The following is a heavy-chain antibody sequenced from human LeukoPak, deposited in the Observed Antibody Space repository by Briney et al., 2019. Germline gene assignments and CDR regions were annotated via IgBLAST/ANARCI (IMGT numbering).Heavy chain of an antibody. CDR3: ARDLRYYDSSGYYYVGDGGIDY. CDR1: GYIFTSYG. J-gene: IGHJ4*02. Sequence: ASVKVSCKASGYIFTSYGISWVRQAPGQGLEWMGWISAYNGNTNYAQKLQGRVTMTTDTSTSTAYMELRSLRSDDTAVYYCARDLRYYDSSGYYYVGDGGIDYWGQGTLVTISS. D-gene: IGHD3-22*01. V-gene: IGHV1-18*01. CDR2: ISAYNGNT.